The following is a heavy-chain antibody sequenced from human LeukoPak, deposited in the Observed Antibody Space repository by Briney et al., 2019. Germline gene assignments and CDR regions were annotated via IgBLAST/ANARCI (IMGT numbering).Heavy chain of an antibody. V-gene: IGHV1-69*13. CDR2: IIPIFGTA. J-gene: IGHJ4*02. Sequence: ASVKLSFKSSGGTFTSYAISWVRQAPGQGLEWMGGIIPIFGTANYAQKFQVRVTITADESTITVYMELSSLRSEDTAVYDCARDSSAVFGVVITFDYWGQGTLVTVSS. CDR3: ARDSSAVFGVVITFDY. CDR1: GGTFTSYA. D-gene: IGHD3-3*01.